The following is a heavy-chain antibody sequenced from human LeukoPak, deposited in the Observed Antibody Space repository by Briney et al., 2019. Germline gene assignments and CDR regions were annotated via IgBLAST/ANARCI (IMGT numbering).Heavy chain of an antibody. CDR2: INPSSGTT. Sequence: ASVKVSCKASGFTFTSYYIHWVRQAPGQGLDWVGIINPSSGTTSYAQEFKGRVTLTRDTSTSTVFIELSRLRSDDTAVYYCARDIFAGSPTVPDPWGQGTLVTVSS. J-gene: IGHJ5*02. D-gene: IGHD3-9*01. CDR3: ARDIFAGSPTVPDP. CDR1: GFTFTSYY. V-gene: IGHV1-46*01.